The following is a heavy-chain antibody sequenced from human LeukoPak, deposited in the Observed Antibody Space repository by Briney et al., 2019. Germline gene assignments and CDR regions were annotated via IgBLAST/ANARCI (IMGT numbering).Heavy chain of an antibody. CDR2: IYYSGST. J-gene: IGHJ6*02. V-gene: IGHV4-59*01. CDR1: GGSFNGYY. Sequence: SETLSLTCAVYGGSFNGYYWSWIRQPPGKELEWIGYIYYSGSTNYNPSLKSRVTISVDTSKNQFSLKLSSVTAADTAVYYCARVVGATYYGMDVWGQGTTVTVSS. D-gene: IGHD1-26*01. CDR3: ARVVGATYYGMDV.